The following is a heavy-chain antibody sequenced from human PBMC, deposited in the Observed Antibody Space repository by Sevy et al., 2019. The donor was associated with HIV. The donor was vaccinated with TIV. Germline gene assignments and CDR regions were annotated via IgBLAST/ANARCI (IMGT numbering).Heavy chain of an antibody. V-gene: IGHV3-48*02. Sequence: GGSLRLSCAASGFTFSSYSMNWVRQAPGKGLEWVSYISSSSSTIYYADSVKGRFTISRDNAKNSLYLQMNSLRDEDTAVYYCARDEDYYDSSGYSYYFDYWGQGTLVTVSS. D-gene: IGHD3-22*01. CDR3: ARDEDYYDSSGYSYYFDY. J-gene: IGHJ4*02. CDR2: ISSSSSTI. CDR1: GFTFSSYS.